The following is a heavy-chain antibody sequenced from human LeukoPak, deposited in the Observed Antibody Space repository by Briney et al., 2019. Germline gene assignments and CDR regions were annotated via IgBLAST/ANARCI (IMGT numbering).Heavy chain of an antibody. V-gene: IGHV4-34*01. J-gene: IGHJ3*01. CDR2: IYETGST. Sequence: PSETLSLTCAVYGGSFSGYYWGWIRQPPGRGLEWIGNIYETGSTNHNPSLKSRVTISVDTSKNQFSLKLSSVTAADTAVYYCVRPDDNSFDFWGQGTMVTVSS. CDR1: GGSFSGYY. D-gene: IGHD3-9*01. CDR3: VRPDDNSFDF.